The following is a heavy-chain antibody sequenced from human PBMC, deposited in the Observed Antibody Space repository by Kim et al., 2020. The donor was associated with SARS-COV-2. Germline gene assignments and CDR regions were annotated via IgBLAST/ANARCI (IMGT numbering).Heavy chain of an antibody. CDR3: ATGPYYYDNSGYWDFWYSHL. J-gene: IGHJ2*01. D-gene: IGHD3-22*01. CDR2: INTNTGNP. Sequence: ASVKVSCKASGYTITTYAMNWVRQAPGQGLEWMGWINTNTGNPTYAQGFTGRFVFSLDTSVSTTYLQINSLKAEDTAVYYCATGPYYYDNSGYWDFWYSHLWGRGTLVTVSS. CDR1: GYTITTYA. V-gene: IGHV7-4-1*02.